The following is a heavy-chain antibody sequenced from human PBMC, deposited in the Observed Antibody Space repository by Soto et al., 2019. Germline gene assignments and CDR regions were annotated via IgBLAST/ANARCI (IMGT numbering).Heavy chain of an antibody. CDR1: GFSFSSYA. D-gene: IGHD6-19*01. J-gene: IGHJ4*02. CDR2: IIGSGDIS. V-gene: IGHV3-23*01. CDR3: AKFHSHNNGWPFDY. Sequence: GGSLRLSCAASGFSFSSYAMSWVRQAPGKGLEWVSIIIGSGDISYYADSVKGRFTISRDNSKNTLYLQMNSLRAEDTALYYCAKFHSHNNGWPFDYWGQGTQVTVSS.